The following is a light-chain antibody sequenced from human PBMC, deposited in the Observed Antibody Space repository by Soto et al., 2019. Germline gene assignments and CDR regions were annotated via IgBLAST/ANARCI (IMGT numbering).Light chain of an antibody. CDR2: AAS. CDR3: QKYNSAPPT. Sequence: DLQMTQSPSSLSASVGDRVTITCRASQGISNYLAWYQKTPGKVPKLLIYAASTLQSGVPSRFSGSGSGTDFTLTISSLQTEDVATYYCQKYNSAPPTFGQGTKVEIK. CDR1: QGISNY. J-gene: IGKJ1*01. V-gene: IGKV1-27*01.